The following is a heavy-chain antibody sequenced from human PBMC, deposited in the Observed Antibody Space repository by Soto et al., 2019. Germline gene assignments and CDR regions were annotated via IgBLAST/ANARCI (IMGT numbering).Heavy chain of an antibody. D-gene: IGHD6-6*01. CDR1: GFTFSSYA. CDR3: AKVSARNYYYGMDV. CDR2: ISGSGGST. V-gene: IGHV3-23*01. J-gene: IGHJ6*02. Sequence: EVQLLESGGGLVQPGGSLRLSCAASGFTFSSYAMSWVRQAPGKGLEWVSAISGSGGSTYYADSVKGRFTISRDNSKNTLYLQMNSLRAEDTAVYHCAKVSARNYYYGMDVWGQGTTVTVSS.